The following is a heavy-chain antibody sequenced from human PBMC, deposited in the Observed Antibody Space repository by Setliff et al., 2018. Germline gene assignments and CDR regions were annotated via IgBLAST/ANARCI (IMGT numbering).Heavy chain of an antibody. CDR3: ARDGGEY. Sequence: GGSLRLSCAASGFTFINSEMNWVRQAPGKGLEWVSKISRDGITTDYADSVTGRFTISRDNAKNSLYLQMNSLRAEDTAVYYCARDGGEYWGQGTLVTVSS. CDR1: GFTFINSE. D-gene: IGHD3-16*01. V-gene: IGHV3-48*03. CDR2: ISRDGITT. J-gene: IGHJ4*02.